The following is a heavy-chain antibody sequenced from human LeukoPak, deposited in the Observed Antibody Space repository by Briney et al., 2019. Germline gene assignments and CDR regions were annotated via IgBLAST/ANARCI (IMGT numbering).Heavy chain of an antibody. J-gene: IGHJ4*02. Sequence: GGSLRLSCAASGFTFSSYSMNWVRQAPGKGLEWVSSISSSGSYIYYADSVKGRFTISRDNAKNSLYLQMNSLRAEDTAVYYCARAVDGHFDYWGQGTLVTVSS. V-gene: IGHV3-21*01. CDR2: ISSSGSYI. D-gene: IGHD6-19*01. CDR1: GFTFSSYS. CDR3: ARAVDGHFDY.